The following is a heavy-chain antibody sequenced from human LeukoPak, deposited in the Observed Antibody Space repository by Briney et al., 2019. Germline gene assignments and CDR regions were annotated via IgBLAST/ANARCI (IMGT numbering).Heavy chain of an antibody. D-gene: IGHD3-10*01. CDR1: GYTFTSYG. J-gene: IGHJ6*03. V-gene: IGHV1-18*01. CDR2: ISAYNGNT. Sequence: GASVKVSCKASGYTFTSYGISWVRQAPGQGLEWMGWISAYNGNTNYAQKLQGRVTMTTDTSTSTAYIELRSLRSDDTAVYYCARHVLLWFGELFPLYMDVWGKGTTVTVSS. CDR3: ARHVLLWFGELFPLYMDV.